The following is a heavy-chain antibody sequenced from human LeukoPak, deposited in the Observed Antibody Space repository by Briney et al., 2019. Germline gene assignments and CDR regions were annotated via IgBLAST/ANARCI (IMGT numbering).Heavy chain of an antibody. V-gene: IGHV3-30*04. Sequence: ARSLRLSCVASGFTFRRYAMHWVRQAPGKGLEWVAVISYDGSKEYYADSVKGRFTISRDDSKNTMYLQMNSLRAEDTAVYYCARVYSILSEVYYDYMDVWGKGTAVTVSS. CDR1: GFTFRRYA. J-gene: IGHJ6*03. D-gene: IGHD3-3*02. CDR3: ARVYSILSEVYYDYMDV. CDR2: ISYDGSKE.